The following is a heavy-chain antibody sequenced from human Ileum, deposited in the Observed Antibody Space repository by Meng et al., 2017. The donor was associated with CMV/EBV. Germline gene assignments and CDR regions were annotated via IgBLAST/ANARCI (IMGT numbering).Heavy chain of an antibody. CDR3: ARVWGIAVRPLDY. Sequence: QVRLQEPGTGLVKPSQTLSLTCTVSVDSISSGHYYCSWIRPTPGKGLELNGHIHDSGSTYYNPSPQSRVTISVDTSKNQFSLKLSSVTAADTAVYYCARVWGIAVRPLDYWGQGTLVTVSS. CDR1: VDSISSGHYY. V-gene: IGHV4-30-4*01. CDR2: IHDSGST. J-gene: IGHJ4*02. D-gene: IGHD6-6*01.